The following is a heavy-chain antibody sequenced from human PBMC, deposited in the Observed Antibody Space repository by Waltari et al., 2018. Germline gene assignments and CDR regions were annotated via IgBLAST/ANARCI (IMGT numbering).Heavy chain of an antibody. Sequence: QVQLVQSGAEVKKPGSSVKVSCKASGGNFSSYAISWVRQAPGQGLEWMGRIIPIFGTANYAQKFQGRVTITADKSTSTAYMELSSLRSEDTAVYYCAREVYSSSWYYYGMDVWGQGTTVTVSS. CDR1: GGNFSSYA. V-gene: IGHV1-69*08. CDR2: IIPIFGTA. D-gene: IGHD6-13*01. CDR3: AREVYSSSWYYYGMDV. J-gene: IGHJ6*02.